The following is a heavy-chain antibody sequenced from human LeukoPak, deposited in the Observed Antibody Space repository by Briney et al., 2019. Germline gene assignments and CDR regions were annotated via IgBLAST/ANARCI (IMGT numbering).Heavy chain of an antibody. Sequence: ASVKVSCKASGYTFTSYGISWVRQAPGQGLEWMGWISAYNGNTNYAQKLQGRVTMTTDTSTSTAYMELRSLRSDDTAVYYCARRYYYDSSGSYYYPYFDYWGQGTLVTVSP. J-gene: IGHJ4*02. CDR1: GYTFTSYG. D-gene: IGHD3-22*01. CDR2: ISAYNGNT. CDR3: ARRYYYDSSGSYYYPYFDY. V-gene: IGHV1-18*01.